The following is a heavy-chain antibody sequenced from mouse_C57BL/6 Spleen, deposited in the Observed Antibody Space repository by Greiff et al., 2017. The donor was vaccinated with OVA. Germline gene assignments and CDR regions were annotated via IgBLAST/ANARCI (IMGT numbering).Heavy chain of an antibody. CDR1: GYTFTSYW. D-gene: IGHD4-1*01. CDR3: ARAGTGPFAD. V-gene: IGHV1-69*01. Sequence: QVQLKQPGAELVMPGASVKLSCKASGYTFTSYWMHWVKQRPGQGLEWIGEIDPSDSYTNYNQKFKGKSTLTVDKSSSTAYMQLSSLTSEDAAVYYCARAGTGPFADWGQGTLVTVSA. CDR2: IDPSDSYT. J-gene: IGHJ3*01.